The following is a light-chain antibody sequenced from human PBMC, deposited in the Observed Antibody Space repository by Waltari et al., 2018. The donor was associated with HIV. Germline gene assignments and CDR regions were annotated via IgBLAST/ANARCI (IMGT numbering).Light chain of an antibody. CDR3: QQYNNWPPFT. CDR2: GAS. Sequence: TQSPATLSVSPGERATLSCRASQSVSNNLAWYQQNPGQAPRLLIYGASTRATGIPARFSGSGSGTEFTLTISSLQSEDFAVYYCQQYNNWPPFTFGPGTKVDIK. J-gene: IGKJ3*01. V-gene: IGKV3-15*01. CDR1: QSVSNN.